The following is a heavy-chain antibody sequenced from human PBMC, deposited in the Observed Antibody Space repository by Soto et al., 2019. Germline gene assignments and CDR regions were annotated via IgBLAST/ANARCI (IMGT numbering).Heavy chain of an antibody. CDR3: ATDHTPPGITGDC. Sequence: GGSLRLSCAASGFTFGSYWMNWVRQAPGKGLEWVASIKQDGSEKYYVDSVKGRFTISRDNVKNSLYLQMYSLIAEDTAVYYCATDHTPPGITGDCWGQGTLVTVSS. J-gene: IGHJ4*02. D-gene: IGHD1-20*01. CDR2: IKQDGSEK. CDR1: GFTFGSYW. V-gene: IGHV3-7*01.